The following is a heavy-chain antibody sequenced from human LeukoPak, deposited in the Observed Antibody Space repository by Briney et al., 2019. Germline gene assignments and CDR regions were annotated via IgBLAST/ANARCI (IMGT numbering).Heavy chain of an antibody. V-gene: IGHV5-51*01. CDR1: GYSFTSYW. J-gene: IGHJ4*02. Sequence: GESLQISCKGSGYSFTSYWIGWVRQMPGKGLEWMGIIYPGDSDTRYSPSFQGQVTISADKSISTAYLQWSSLKASDTAMYYCARLAASMITFGGVIAVHFDYWGQGTLVTVSS. CDR3: ARLAASMITFGGVIAVHFDY. CDR2: IYPGDSDT. D-gene: IGHD3-16*02.